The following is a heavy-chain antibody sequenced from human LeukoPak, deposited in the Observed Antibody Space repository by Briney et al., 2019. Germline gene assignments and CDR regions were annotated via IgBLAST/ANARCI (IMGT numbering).Heavy chain of an antibody. Sequence: PGGSLRLPCAASGFTFSTYWMHWVRQAPGKGLVWLSRISSDGSGTNYADSVKGRFTISRDNAKNTLYLQMNSLRAEDTAVYYCARDYGEGGYYFDYWGQGTLVTVSS. CDR3: ARDYGEGGYYFDY. V-gene: IGHV3-74*01. D-gene: IGHD4-17*01. CDR2: ISSDGSGT. J-gene: IGHJ4*02. CDR1: GFTFSTYW.